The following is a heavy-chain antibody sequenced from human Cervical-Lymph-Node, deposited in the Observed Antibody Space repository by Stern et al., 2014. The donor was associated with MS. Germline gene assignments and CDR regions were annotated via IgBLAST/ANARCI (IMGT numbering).Heavy chain of an antibody. CDR2: INLNSGGT. V-gene: IGHV1-2*06. J-gene: IGHJ4*02. CDR3: ARDYDVYGEYPRLDH. Sequence: VQLVESGAELKKPGASVKVSCRASGYTFTGFYLHWVRQAPGQGLEWVGRINLNSGGTWLSQSFQGRAVLAGETSINTAYMEIKSLTPDDTAVYFCARDYDVYGEYPRLDHWGQGTLVTVSS. CDR1: GYTFTGFY. D-gene: IGHD5/OR15-5a*01.